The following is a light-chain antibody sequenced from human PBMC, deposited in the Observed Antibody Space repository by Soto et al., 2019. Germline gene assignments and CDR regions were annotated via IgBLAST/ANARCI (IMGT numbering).Light chain of an antibody. Sequence: DIQMTQSPSSVSASVGDRVTITCRASQVISTSLAWYQVKPGKAPKLLIYAASTLESGVPSRFSATVSGTEFSLTITSLQPEDFATYYCQQLFDSPITFGQGTRLEIK. CDR2: AAS. J-gene: IGKJ5*01. CDR3: QQLFDSPIT. V-gene: IGKV1-9*01. CDR1: QVISTS.